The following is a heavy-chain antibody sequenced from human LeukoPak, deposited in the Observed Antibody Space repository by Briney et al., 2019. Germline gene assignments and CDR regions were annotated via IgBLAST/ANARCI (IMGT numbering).Heavy chain of an antibody. Sequence: ASVKVSCKASGGTFSSYAISWVRQAPGQGLEWMGWISAYNGNTNYAQKLQGRVTMTTDTSTSTAYMELRSLRSDDTAVYYCARFGRYSYGYGRFDPWGQGTLVTVSS. D-gene: IGHD5-18*01. CDR3: ARFGRYSYGYGRFDP. CDR1: GGTFSSYA. CDR2: ISAYNGNT. J-gene: IGHJ5*02. V-gene: IGHV1-18*01.